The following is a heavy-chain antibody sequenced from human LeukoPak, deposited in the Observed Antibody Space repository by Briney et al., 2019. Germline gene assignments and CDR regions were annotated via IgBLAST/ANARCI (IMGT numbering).Heavy chain of an antibody. CDR1: VGTFSSYA. CDR3: ARALLGSGYRFDY. V-gene: IGHV1-69*13. CDR2: IIPIFGTA. D-gene: IGHD3-22*01. Sequence: SVKVSCKVSVGTFSSYAISWVRQAPGQGLEWMGGIIPIFGTANYAQKFQGRVTITADESTSTAYMELSSLRSEDTAVYYCARALLGSGYRFDYWGQGTLVTVSP. J-gene: IGHJ4*02.